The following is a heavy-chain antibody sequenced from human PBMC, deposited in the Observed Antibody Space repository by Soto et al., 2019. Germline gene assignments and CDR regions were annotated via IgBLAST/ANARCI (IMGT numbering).Heavy chain of an antibody. CDR1: GFTFSGHA. D-gene: IGHD6-19*01. J-gene: IGHJ4*02. Sequence: GGSLRLSCASSGFTFSGHAMILVRQAPGKGLEWVSAVRGSGDITYYADTVKGRFTISRDNSKNTLYLQMTSLRVEDTAVYYCARSFSGWYFLDYWGQGTLVTVSS. CDR2: VRGSGDIT. V-gene: IGHV3-23*01. CDR3: ARSFSGWYFLDY.